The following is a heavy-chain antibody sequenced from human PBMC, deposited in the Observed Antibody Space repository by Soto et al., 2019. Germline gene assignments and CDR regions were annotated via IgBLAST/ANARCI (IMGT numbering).Heavy chain of an antibody. Sequence: SETLSLTCPVSGGSISRSSDFWVWIRQPPGKGLEWIGSIYYSGSTYYSPSLKSRVTISVDTSKTQSSLRLDSVTAADTAVYYCSRIAVSGPRTGLYYWGQGILVTVSS. J-gene: IGHJ4*02. V-gene: IGHV4-39*01. CDR2: IYYSGST. D-gene: IGHD6-19*01. CDR1: GGSISRSSDF. CDR3: SRIAVSGPRTGLYY.